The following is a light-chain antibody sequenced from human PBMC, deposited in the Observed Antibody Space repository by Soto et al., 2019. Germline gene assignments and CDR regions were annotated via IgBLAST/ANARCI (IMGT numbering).Light chain of an antibody. J-gene: IGKJ4*01. V-gene: IGKV1-39*01. CDR2: AAS. CDR1: QYIGRY. Sequence: DIQMTQSPSSLSASVGDRVTITCRAGQYIGRYLNWYQQKPGKAPKLLIYAASSLHSGVPSRFSGSGSGTDFTLTISSLQPEDFATYYCQQLHSYPLTFGGGTKVDIK. CDR3: QQLHSYPLT.